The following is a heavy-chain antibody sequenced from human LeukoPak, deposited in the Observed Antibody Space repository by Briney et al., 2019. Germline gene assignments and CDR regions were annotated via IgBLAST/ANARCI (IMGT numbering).Heavy chain of an antibody. Sequence: GGSLRLSCAASGFTFSSYWMSWVRQAPGKGLEWVANINQDGSEKYYVDSVKGRFTISRDNAKNSLYLQMNSLRAEDTAVYYCARDVSGSYCAFDYWGQGTLVTVSS. V-gene: IGHV3-7*01. CDR1: GFTFSSYW. D-gene: IGHD1-26*01. CDR2: INQDGSEK. J-gene: IGHJ4*02. CDR3: ARDVSGSYCAFDY.